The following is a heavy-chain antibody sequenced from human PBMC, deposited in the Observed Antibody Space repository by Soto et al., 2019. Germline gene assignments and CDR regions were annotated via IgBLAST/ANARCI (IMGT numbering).Heavy chain of an antibody. Sequence: QVQLVQSGAEVKKPGASVKVSCKASGYTFTGYYMHWVRQAPGQGLEWMGWINPNSGGTNYAQKFQGRVTMTRDTSISTAYMELSRLRSDDTAVYYCARNSSGGLGIGYYYYGMDVWGQGTTVTVSS. CDR3: ARNSSGGLGIGYYYYGMDV. D-gene: IGHD6-19*01. J-gene: IGHJ6*02. CDR1: GYTFTGYY. V-gene: IGHV1-2*02. CDR2: INPNSGGT.